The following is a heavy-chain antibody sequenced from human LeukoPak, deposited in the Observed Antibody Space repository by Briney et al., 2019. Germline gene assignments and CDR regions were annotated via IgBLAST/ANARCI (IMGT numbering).Heavy chain of an antibody. CDR3: ANEQEWDDFWSKGY. D-gene: IGHD3-3*01. CDR1: GFTFSSYG. J-gene: IGHJ4*02. CDR2: IRYDGSNK. V-gene: IGHV3-30*02. Sequence: PGGSLRLSCAASGFTFSSYGMHWVRQAPGKGLEWVAFIRYDGSNKYYADSVKGRFTISRDNSKNTLYLQMNSLRAEDTAVYYCANEQEWDDFWSKGYWGQGTLVTVSS.